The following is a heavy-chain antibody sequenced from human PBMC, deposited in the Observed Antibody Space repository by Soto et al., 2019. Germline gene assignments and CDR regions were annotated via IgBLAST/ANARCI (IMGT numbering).Heavy chain of an antibody. CDR2: MNPNSGNT. D-gene: IGHD3-10*01. CDR3: ARGNFKITMVRGVKAIWFDP. Sequence: ASVKVSCKASGYTFTSYDINWVRQATGQGLEWMGWMNPNSGNTGYAQKFQGRVTMTRNTSISTAYMELSSLRSEDTAVYYCARGNFKITMVRGVKAIWFDPWGQGTLVTVSS. J-gene: IGHJ5*02. V-gene: IGHV1-8*01. CDR1: GYTFTSYD.